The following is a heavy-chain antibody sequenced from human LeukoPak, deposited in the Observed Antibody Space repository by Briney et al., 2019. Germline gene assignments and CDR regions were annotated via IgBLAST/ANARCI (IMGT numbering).Heavy chain of an antibody. D-gene: IGHD1-26*01. CDR1: EFTFSSYG. CDR3: AKDGSDIQFDY. CDR2: IRYDGTTK. Sequence: GGSLRLSCAASEFTFSSYGMHWVRQAPGKGLEWLAFIRYDGTTKYYTNSVKGRFTIPRDNSKNTLYLQMNSLRAEDTAVYYCAKDGSDIQFDYWGQGTLVTVSS. J-gene: IGHJ4*02. V-gene: IGHV3-30*02.